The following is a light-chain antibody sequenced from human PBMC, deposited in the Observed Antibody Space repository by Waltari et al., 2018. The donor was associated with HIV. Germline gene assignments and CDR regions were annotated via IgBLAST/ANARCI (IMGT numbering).Light chain of an antibody. CDR2: EVS. CDR3: SSYTSTSTGV. CDR1: SSDVGGYNY. Sequence: QSALTQPASMSGSPGQSITISCTGTSSDVGGYNYVSWYQQHPGKAPKFMIYEVSNRPSGVSKRFSGSKSGNTASLTISGLQAEDEADYYCSSYTSTSTGVFGTGTKVTVL. V-gene: IGLV2-14*01. J-gene: IGLJ1*01.